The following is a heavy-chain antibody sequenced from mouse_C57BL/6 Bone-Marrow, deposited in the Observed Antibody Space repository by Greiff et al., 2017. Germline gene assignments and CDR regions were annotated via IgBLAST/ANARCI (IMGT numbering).Heavy chain of an antibody. J-gene: IGHJ4*01. V-gene: IGHV5-6*01. CDR2: ISSGGSYT. Sequence: EVMLVESGGDLVKPGGSLTLSCAASGFTFSSYGMSWVRQTPDKRLEWVATISSGGSYTYYPDSVKGRFTISRDNAKNTLYLQMSSLKSEDTAMYYCARHWDGYAMDYWGQGTSVTVSS. D-gene: IGHD4-1*01. CDR3: ARHWDGYAMDY. CDR1: GFTFSSYG.